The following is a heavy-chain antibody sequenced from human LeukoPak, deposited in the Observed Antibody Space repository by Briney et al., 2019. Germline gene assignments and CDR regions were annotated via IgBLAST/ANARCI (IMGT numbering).Heavy chain of an antibody. CDR2: IYYSGST. CDR1: GGSISSHY. CDR3: ARRSGVLDSRDSRYYFDH. J-gene: IGHJ4*02. V-gene: IGHV4-59*11. D-gene: IGHD3-22*01. Sequence: PSETLSLTCIVSGGSISSHYWSWIRQTPGKGLEYIGYIYYSGSTDYNPSLKSRVTISLATSKNQFSLHLSSVTAADTAVYYCARRSGVLDSRDSRYYFDHWGQGTLVTVSS.